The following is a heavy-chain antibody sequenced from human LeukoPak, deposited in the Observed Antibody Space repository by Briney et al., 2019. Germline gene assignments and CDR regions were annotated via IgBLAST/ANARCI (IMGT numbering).Heavy chain of an antibody. Sequence: AGGSLRLSCAASGFTFSSYWMHWVRQAPGKGLVWVSRINSDGSSTSYADSVKGRFTISRDNAKNTLYLQMNRLRAEDTAVYYCARGRLLPYYFDYWGQGTLVTVSS. J-gene: IGHJ4*02. V-gene: IGHV3-74*01. D-gene: IGHD2-21*01. CDR1: GFTFSSYW. CDR2: INSDGSST. CDR3: ARGRLLPYYFDY.